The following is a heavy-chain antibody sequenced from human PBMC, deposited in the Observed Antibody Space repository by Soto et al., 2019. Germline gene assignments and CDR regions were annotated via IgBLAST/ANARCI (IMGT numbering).Heavy chain of an antibody. V-gene: IGHV3-21*01. CDR1: GFTFSSYS. CDR2: ISSSSSYI. CDR3: ARDTYYYGSGSYGP. D-gene: IGHD3-10*01. J-gene: IGHJ5*02. Sequence: EVQLVESGGGLVKPGGSLRLSFAASGFTFSSYSMNWVRQAPGKGLEWVSSISSSSSYIYYADSVKGRFTISRDNAKISLYLQRNSLRAEDTAVYYCARDTYYYGSGSYGPWGQGTLVTVSS.